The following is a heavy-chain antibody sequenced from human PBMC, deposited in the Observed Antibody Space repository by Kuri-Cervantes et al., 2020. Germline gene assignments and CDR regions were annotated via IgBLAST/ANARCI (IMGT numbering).Heavy chain of an antibody. J-gene: IGHJ5*01. V-gene: IGHV1-18*01. CDR1: GYSFLHYA. CDR2: ITAYSGNT. D-gene: IGHD2-2*02. CDR3: ARVIRYCSSPSCYNFDS. Sequence: VSVKVSCKASGYSFLHYAVAWLRQAPGQGLEWMGWITAYSGNTHYAQHLQGRVTMTADTFTRTAYLELRTLTSDDTAVYYCARVIRYCSSPSCYNFDSWGQGTLVTVSS.